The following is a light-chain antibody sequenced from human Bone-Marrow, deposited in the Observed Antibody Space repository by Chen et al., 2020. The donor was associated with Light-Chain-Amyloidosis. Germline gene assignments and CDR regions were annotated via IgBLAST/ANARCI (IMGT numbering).Light chain of an antibody. CDR2: EVI. V-gene: IGLV2-8*01. J-gene: IGLJ1*01. CDR3: SSYAGSNNYV. CDR1: SSDVGGNNY. Sequence: QSALTQSPSGSGSPGQSVPISCTVTSSDVGGNNYVSWNQQHPGKAPKLLIYEVIKRPSGVLDRFSGSKSGNTASLTVSGLQAEDEADYYCSSYAGSNNYVFGTGTKVAVL.